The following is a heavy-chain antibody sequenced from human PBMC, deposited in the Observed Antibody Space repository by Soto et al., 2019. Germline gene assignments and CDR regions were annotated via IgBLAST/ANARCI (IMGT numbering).Heavy chain of an antibody. CDR2: IYHSGTT. J-gene: IGHJ4*02. Sequence: QVQLQEWGPGLVKPSGTLSLTCAVSGGSISSSNWWSWVRQPPGKGLEWIGEIYHSGTTNYNSSLKIRVTISVNKSKSQFSLRLSSVTAADTAVYYCARRSGYTSDFWGQGTLVTVSS. V-gene: IGHV4-4*02. D-gene: IGHD5-12*01. CDR3: ARRSGYTSDF. CDR1: GGSISSSNW.